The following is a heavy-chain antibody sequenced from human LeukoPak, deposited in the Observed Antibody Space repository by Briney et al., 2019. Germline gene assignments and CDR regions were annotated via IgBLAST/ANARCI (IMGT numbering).Heavy chain of an antibody. CDR2: INPSGGSA. J-gene: IGHJ4*02. Sequence: ASVKVSCKASGYTFTSYYMHWVRQPPGQGLEWMGIINPSGGSASYAQKFQGRVTMTRDTSTSTVYMELSSLRSEDTAVYYCARGDYGGNSGLGFDYWGQGTLVTVSS. D-gene: IGHD4-23*01. CDR1: GYTFTSYY. CDR3: ARGDYGGNSGLGFDY. V-gene: IGHV1-46*01.